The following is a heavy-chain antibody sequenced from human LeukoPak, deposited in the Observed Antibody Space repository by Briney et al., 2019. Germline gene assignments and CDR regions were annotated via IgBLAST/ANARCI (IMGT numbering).Heavy chain of an antibody. J-gene: IGHJ6*02. Sequence: PSETLSLTCAVYGGSFSGYYWSWIRQPPGKGLEWIGEINHSGSTNYNPSLKSRVTISVDTSKNQFSLKLSSVTAADTAVYYCARVPTVRPMSMVDVWGQGTTVTVSS. CDR3: ARVPTVRPMSMVDV. CDR2: INHSGST. CDR1: GGSFSGYY. V-gene: IGHV4-34*01. D-gene: IGHD4/OR15-4a*01.